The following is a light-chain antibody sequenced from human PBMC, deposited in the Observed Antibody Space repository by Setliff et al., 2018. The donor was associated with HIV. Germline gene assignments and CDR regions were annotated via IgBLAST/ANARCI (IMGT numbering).Light chain of an antibody. CDR1: RSDVGGFNL. V-gene: IGLV2-23*01. CDR2: DDN. J-gene: IGLJ3*02. CDR3: CSYAGVSTMV. Sequence: QSVLTQPASVSGSPGQAIIISCTGTRSDVGGFNLVSWYQQHPGKAPKLILYDDNKRPSGVSNRFSGSKSGNTASLTISGLQAEDEADYYYCSYAGVSTMVFGGGTKVTVL.